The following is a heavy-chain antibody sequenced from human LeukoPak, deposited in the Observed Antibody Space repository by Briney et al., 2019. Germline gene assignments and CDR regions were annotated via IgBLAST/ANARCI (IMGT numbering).Heavy chain of an antibody. CDR3: AKSAPRGYSYGPFDY. D-gene: IGHD5-18*01. CDR1: GFTFSSYG. V-gene: IGHV3-30*18. J-gene: IGHJ4*02. Sequence: GGSLRLSCAASGFTFSSYGMHWVRQAPGKGLEWVAVISYDGSNKYYADSVKGRFTISRDNSKNTLYLQMNSLRVEDTAVYYCAKSAPRGYSYGPFDYWSQGTLVTVSS. CDR2: ISYDGSNK.